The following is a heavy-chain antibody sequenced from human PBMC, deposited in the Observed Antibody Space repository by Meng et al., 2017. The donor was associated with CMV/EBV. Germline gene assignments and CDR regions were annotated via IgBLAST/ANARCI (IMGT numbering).Heavy chain of an antibody. CDR2: IYYSGST. D-gene: IGHD3-3*01. CDR3: AGSSLRFLELDYYYYGMDV. J-gene: IGHJ6*02. V-gene: IGHV4-59*01. CDR1: GGSISSYY. Sequence: SETLSLTCTVSGGSISSYYWSWIRQPPGKGLEWIGYIYYSGSTNYNPSLKSRVTISVDTSKNQFSLKLSSLTAADTAVYYCAGSSLRFLELDYYYYGMDVWGQGTTVTVSS.